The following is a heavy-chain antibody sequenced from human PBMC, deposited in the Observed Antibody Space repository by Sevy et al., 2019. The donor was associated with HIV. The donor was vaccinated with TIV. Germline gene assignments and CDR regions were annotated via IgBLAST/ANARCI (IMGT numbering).Heavy chain of an antibody. D-gene: IGHD4-17*01. CDR2: ISGSDHTI. CDR3: ARDHVKDGDLGDYYYFAMDL. J-gene: IGHJ6*02. Sequence: GGSLRLSCAASGFTFSDFYMSWIRQAPGKGLEWISYISGSDHTIYYADSVKGRFTNSRDNDKNSLYLQMNSLRAEDTAVYYCARDHVKDGDLGDYYYFAMDLWGQGTTVTVSS. CDR1: GFTFSDFY. V-gene: IGHV3-11*01.